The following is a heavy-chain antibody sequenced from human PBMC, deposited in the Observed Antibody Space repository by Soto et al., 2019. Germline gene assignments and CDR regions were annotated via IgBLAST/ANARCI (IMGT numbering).Heavy chain of an antibody. V-gene: IGHV1-69*01. D-gene: IGHD1-26*01. Sequence: QVQLVQSGAEVKKPGSSVKVSCKASGGTFSSYAISWVRQAPGQGLDWLGGSIPIFGTANYEQKFQGRVTITADESTSTAYMELSSLRSEDTAVYYCARTLVGATKKTPSSYYYYGMDVWGQGTTVTVSS. CDR3: ARTLVGATKKTPSSYYYYGMDV. CDR1: GGTFSSYA. CDR2: SIPIFGTA. J-gene: IGHJ6*02.